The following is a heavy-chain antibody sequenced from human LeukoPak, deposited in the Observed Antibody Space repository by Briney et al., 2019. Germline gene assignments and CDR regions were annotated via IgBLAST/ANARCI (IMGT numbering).Heavy chain of an antibody. CDR3: AREIFNGFDI. V-gene: IGHV3-30-3*01. CDR2: ISYDGSNK. Sequence: GGSLRLSCAASGFTFSSYAMHWVRQAPGKGLEWVAVISYDGSNKYYADSMKGRFTISRDNSKNTLYLQMNSLGAEDTAVYYCAREIFNGFDIWGQGTMVTVSS. J-gene: IGHJ3*02. CDR1: GFTFSSYA.